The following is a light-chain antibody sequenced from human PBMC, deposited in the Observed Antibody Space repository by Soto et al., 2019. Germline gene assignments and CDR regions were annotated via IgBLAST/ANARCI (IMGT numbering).Light chain of an antibody. CDR1: QGIGSS. Sequence: AIQLTQSPSSLSASVGDRVTITCRASQGIGSSLAWYQLKPGIAPKLLVFVASSLESGVPSRFSGGGSGTDFTLTISSLQPEDFASYYCQHVNSYPLTFGGGTKVEIK. V-gene: IGKV1-13*02. CDR2: VAS. J-gene: IGKJ4*01. CDR3: QHVNSYPLT.